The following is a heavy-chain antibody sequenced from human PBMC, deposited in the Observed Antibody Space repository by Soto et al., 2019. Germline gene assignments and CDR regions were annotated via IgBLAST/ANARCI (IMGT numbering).Heavy chain of an antibody. J-gene: IGHJ3*01. V-gene: IGHV3-15*01. D-gene: IGHD3-16*01. Sequence: EVQLVESGGGLVKAGGSLRLSCAPSGFTFNNAWMSWVRQAPGKGLEWVCRIKSNTDGGKTDYVGPVNGRLTISRDDSKHTLYLQMNRLKTEDTAVYYCTRMRGGGGAFALWGPGTMVTVSS. CDR2: IKSNTDGGKT. CDR1: GFTFNNAW. CDR3: TRMRGGGGAFAL.